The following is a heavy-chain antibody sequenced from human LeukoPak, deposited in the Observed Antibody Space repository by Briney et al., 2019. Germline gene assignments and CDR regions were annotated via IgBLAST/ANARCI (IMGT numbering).Heavy chain of an antibody. J-gene: IGHJ4*02. CDR1: GYTFNGYY. V-gene: IGHV1-2*06. CDR3: VRDLSGINATSRGEDY. CDR2: INPKNGDT. Sequence: GASVTVSCKASGYTFNGYYMYWVRQAPGQGLEWMGRINPKNGDTNYAQKFQGRVTMTRDTSINMAYMELNRLRSDDTAVYYCVRDLSGINATSRGEDYWGQGTRLTVSS. D-gene: IGHD1-20*01.